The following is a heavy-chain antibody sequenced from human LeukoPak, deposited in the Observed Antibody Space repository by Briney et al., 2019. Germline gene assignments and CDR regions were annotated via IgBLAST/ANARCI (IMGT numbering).Heavy chain of an antibody. V-gene: IGHV3-30*02. CDR1: GFTFSSYG. CDR3: AKDAGSSWYVAY. CDR2: IRYDGSNK. D-gene: IGHD6-13*01. J-gene: IGHJ4*02. Sequence: PGGSLRLSCAASGFTFSSYGIHWVRQAPGKGLEWVAFIRYDGSNKYFADSVKGRFTISRDNSKNTLYLQMNSLRAEDTAVYYCAKDAGSSWYVAYWGQGTLVTVSS.